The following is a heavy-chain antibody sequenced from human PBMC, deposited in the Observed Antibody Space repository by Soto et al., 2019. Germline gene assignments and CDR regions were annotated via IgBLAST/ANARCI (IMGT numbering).Heavy chain of an antibody. CDR3: ARVRDWFDP. D-gene: IGHD3-3*01. V-gene: IGHV4-34*01. Sequence: SETLSLTCAVYGGSFSGYYWSWTRQPPGKGLEWIGEINHSGSTNYNPSLKSRVTISVDTSKNQFSLRLTSVTAADTAVYYCARVRDWFDPWGQGTLVTVSS. J-gene: IGHJ5*02. CDR1: GGSFSGYY. CDR2: INHSGST.